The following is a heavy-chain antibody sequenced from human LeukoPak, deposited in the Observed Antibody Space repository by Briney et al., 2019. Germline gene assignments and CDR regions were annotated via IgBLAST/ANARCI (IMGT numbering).Heavy chain of an antibody. CDR2: IYYSGST. V-gene: IGHV4-39*07. J-gene: IGHJ6*03. CDR3: AREVYDFWSGSYMDV. CDR1: GGSISSSSYY. Sequence: SETLSLTCTVSGGSISSSSYYWGWIRQPPGKGLEWIGSIYYSGSTYYNPSLKSRVTISVDTSKNQFSLKLSSVTAADTAVCYCAREVYDFWSGSYMDVWGKGTTVTVSS. D-gene: IGHD3-3*01.